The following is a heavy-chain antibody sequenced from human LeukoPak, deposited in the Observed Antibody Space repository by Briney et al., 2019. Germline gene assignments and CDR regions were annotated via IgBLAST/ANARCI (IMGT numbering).Heavy chain of an antibody. J-gene: IGHJ4*02. CDR3: ASPGCYASGSYCHYFDY. V-gene: IGHV4-39*01. D-gene: IGHD3-10*01. Sequence: SDTLSLTSTVAAGSSSRRRFYWAWIRQPPGKGLEWIGSIYYSGSTYYNPSLKSRVIISVDTSKNQFSLKLSSVTAADTAVYYCASPGCYASGSYCHYFDYWGQGTLVTVSS. CDR2: IYYSGST. CDR1: AGSSSRRRFY.